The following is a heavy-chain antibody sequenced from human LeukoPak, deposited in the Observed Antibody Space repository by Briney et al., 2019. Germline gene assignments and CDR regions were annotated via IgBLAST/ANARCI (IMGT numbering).Heavy chain of an antibody. CDR3: AGNYGDYHYGMDV. D-gene: IGHD5-24*01. CDR1: GDSVSTNSAA. V-gene: IGHV6-1*01. Sequence: SQTLSLTCALAGDSVSTNSAAWSWIRQSPSRGLEWLGRTYYRSKWYKDYAVSVKSRITISPDTSKNQFSLQLNSVTPEDTAIYYCAGNYGDYHYGMDVWAKGPRSPSP. J-gene: IGHJ6*02. CDR2: TYYRSKWYK.